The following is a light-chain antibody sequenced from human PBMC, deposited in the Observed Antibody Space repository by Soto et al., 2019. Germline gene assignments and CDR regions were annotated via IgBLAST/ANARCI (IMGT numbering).Light chain of an antibody. J-gene: IGKJ5*01. CDR1: QRINIY. CDR3: QQSFSTPT. CDR2: SAS. V-gene: IGKV1-39*01. Sequence: DIQMTQSPSSLSTSIGDRVTITCRASQRINIYLNWYRQKPGKASELLIYSASNLQSGVPSRFRGSGSGTDFTLTISGLQSEDFATDYCQQSFSTPTFGQGTRLEIK.